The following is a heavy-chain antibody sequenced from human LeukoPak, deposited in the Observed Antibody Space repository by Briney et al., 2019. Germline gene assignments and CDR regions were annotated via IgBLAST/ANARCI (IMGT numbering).Heavy chain of an antibody. D-gene: IGHD1-26*01. CDR3: ARDPYSGNYGASYYYYMDV. Sequence: GGSLRLSCAASGFTFSSYNMNWVRQAPGKGLEWVSSITSSSSYIYYVDSVKGRFTISRDNAKNSLYLQMDSLRVEDTAEYYCARDPYSGNYGASYYYYMDVWGKGTTVTVSS. J-gene: IGHJ6*03. CDR2: ITSSSSYI. V-gene: IGHV3-21*06. CDR1: GFTFSSYN.